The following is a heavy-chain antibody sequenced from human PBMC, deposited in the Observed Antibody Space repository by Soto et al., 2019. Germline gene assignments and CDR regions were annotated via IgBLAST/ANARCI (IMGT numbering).Heavy chain of an antibody. CDR1: GGTFSSYA. J-gene: IGHJ6*02. D-gene: IGHD6-19*01. CDR2: IIPIFGTA. Sequence: SVKVSCKASGGTFSSYAISWVRQAPGQGLEWMGGIIPIFGTANYAQKFQGRVTITADESTSTAYMELSSLRSEDTAVYYCARGHNSKWMVLHYGMDVWGQGNTVTVSS. CDR3: ARGHNSKWMVLHYGMDV. V-gene: IGHV1-69*13.